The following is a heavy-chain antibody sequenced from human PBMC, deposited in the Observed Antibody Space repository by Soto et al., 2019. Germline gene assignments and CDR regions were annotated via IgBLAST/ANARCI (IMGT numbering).Heavy chain of an antibody. V-gene: IGHV3-74*01. CDR2: INSDGSST. D-gene: IGHD3-22*01. CDR1: GFTFSSYW. CDR3: AKPDYYDSSGYYQWSGYFQH. J-gene: IGHJ1*01. Sequence: EVQLVESGGGLVQPGGSLRLSCAASGFTFSSYWMHWVRQAPGKGLVWVSRINSDGSSTSYADSVKGRFTISRDNAKNTLYLQMNSLRAEDTAVYYCAKPDYYDSSGYYQWSGYFQHWGQGTLVTVSS.